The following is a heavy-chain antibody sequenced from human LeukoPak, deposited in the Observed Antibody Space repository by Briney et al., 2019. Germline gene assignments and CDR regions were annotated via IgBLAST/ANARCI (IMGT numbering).Heavy chain of an antibody. Sequence: SETLSLTCTVSGGSISSGSYYWSWIRQPAGKGLEWIGRIYTSGSTNYNPSLKSRVTISVDTSKNQFSLKLSSVTAADTAVYYCARGGFLEWLLYLDYWGQGTLVTVSS. CDR2: IYTSGST. CDR3: ARGGFLEWLLYLDY. V-gene: IGHV4-61*02. D-gene: IGHD3-3*01. CDR1: GGSISSGSYY. J-gene: IGHJ4*02.